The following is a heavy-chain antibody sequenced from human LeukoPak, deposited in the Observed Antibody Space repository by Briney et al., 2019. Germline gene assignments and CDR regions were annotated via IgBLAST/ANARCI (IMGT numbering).Heavy chain of an antibody. D-gene: IGHD6-13*01. V-gene: IGHV1-2*06. CDR2: INPNRGGT. J-gene: IGHJ4*02. CDR3: ARGPLIAAAGTFWLGY. CDR1: GYTFTGYY. Sequence: GASVKVSCKASGYTFTGYYMHWVRQAPGQGLEWMGRINPNRGGTNYAQKFQGRVTMTRDTSISTAYMELSRLRSDDPAVYYCARGPLIAAAGTFWLGYWGQGTLVTVSS.